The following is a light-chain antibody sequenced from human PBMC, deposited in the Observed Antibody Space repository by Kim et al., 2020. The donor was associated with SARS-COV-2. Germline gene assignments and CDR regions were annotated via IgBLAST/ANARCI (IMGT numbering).Light chain of an antibody. J-gene: IGLJ3*02. CDR2: AVS. Sequence: SITLSCAGSSSDIGDYKYVSWYQQPPGKAPTLIISAVSDRPSGISNRFSGSKSGNTASLTISRLQAEDEADYYCSSYTRSGTLYVVFGGGTQLTVL. CDR3: SSYTRSGTLYVV. CDR1: SSDIGDYKY. V-gene: IGLV2-14*04.